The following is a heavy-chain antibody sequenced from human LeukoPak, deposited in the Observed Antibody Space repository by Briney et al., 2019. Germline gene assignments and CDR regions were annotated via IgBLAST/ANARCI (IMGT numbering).Heavy chain of an antibody. CDR3: ARAGYKPYYYDSSGYPFDY. D-gene: IGHD3-22*01. CDR2: ISSSGSTI. Sequence: GGSLRLSCAASGFTFSDYYMSWIRQAPGKGLEWVSYISSSGSTIYYADSVKGRFTISRDNAKNSLYPQMNSLRAEDTAVYYCARAGYKPYYYDSSGYPFDYWGQGTLVTVSS. CDR1: GFTFSDYY. J-gene: IGHJ4*02. V-gene: IGHV3-11*01.